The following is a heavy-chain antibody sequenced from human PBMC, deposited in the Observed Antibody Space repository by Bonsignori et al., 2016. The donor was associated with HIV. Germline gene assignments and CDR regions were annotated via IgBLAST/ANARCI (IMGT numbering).Heavy chain of an antibody. D-gene: IGHD6-6*01. CDR3: TTRRF. V-gene: IGHV3-15*01. J-gene: IGHJ6*02. Sequence: EVQLVESGGGLVKPGGSRRLSCVVSGLSFSKAWMTWVRQAPGKGLEWVGRIKSKSDGETKEYAAYVDGRFTISRDDSKKTLYLEMSSLRAEDTALYYCTTRRFWGPGTKVTVSS. CDR2: IKSKSDGETK. CDR1: GLSFSKAW.